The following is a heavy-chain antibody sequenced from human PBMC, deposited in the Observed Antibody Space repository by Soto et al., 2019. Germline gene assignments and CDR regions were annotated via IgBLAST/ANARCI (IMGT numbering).Heavy chain of an antibody. CDR1: GFPFSSYD. J-gene: IGHJ5*02. D-gene: IGHD3-22*01. CDR2: IGTAGDT. CDR3: ARGGSHPYYYDSSGYWNWFDP. V-gene: IGHV3-13*01. Sequence: GGSLRLSCAASGFPFSSYDMHWVRQATGKGLEWVSAIGTAGDTYYPGSVKGRFTISRENAKNSLYLQMNSLRAEDTAVYYCARGGSHPYYYDSSGYWNWFDPWGQGTLVTVSS.